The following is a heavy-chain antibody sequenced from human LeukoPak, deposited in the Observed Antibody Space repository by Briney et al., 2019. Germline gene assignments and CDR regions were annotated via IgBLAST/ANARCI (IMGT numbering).Heavy chain of an antibody. Sequence: ASMKVSCKVSGYTLTELSMHWVRQAPGKGLEWMGGFDPEDGETIYAQKFQGRVTMTEDTSTDTAYMELSSLRSEDTAMYYCATGPGVIDPYYFDYWGQGTLVTVSS. CDR2: FDPEDGET. V-gene: IGHV1-24*01. CDR3: ATGPGVIDPYYFDY. CDR1: GYTLTELS. J-gene: IGHJ4*02. D-gene: IGHD3-10*01.